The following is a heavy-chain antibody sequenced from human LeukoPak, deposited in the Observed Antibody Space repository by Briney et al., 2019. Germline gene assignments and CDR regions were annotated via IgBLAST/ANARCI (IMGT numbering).Heavy chain of an antibody. CDR1: GFTFSSYS. V-gene: IGHV3-48*04. J-gene: IGHJ6*03. Sequence: GGSLRLSCSVSGFTFSSYSMNWVRQAPGKGLEWVSYDRSSSSTIFYGDSVKGRVTISRDNAKNSLYLQMNSLRAEDTAVYYCARAPTYYYYYMDVWGKGTTVTVPS. CDR2: DRSSSSTI. CDR3: ARAPTYYYYYMDV.